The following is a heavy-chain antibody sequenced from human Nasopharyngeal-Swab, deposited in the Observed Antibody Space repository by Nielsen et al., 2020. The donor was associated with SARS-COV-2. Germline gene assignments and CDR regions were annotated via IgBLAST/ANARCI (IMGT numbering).Heavy chain of an antibody. V-gene: IGHV3-21*06. CDR1: GFTFSAYG. D-gene: IGHD6-19*01. J-gene: IGHJ4*02. CDR2: ISISSRYI. CDR3: ADISYSSIDY. Sequence: GESLKISCAASGFTFSAYGMNWVRQAPGKGLEWVSSISISSRYIYYADSLKGRFTISRDNAKNSLYLQMNSLRADDTAVYYCADISYSSIDYWGQGTLVTVSS.